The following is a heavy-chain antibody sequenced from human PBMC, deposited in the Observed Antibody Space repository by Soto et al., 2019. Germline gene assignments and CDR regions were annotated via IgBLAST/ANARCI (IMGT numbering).Heavy chain of an antibody. CDR3: ARADVDTVYYYYGMDV. D-gene: IGHD5-18*01. Sequence: GGSLRLSCAASGFTFSSYSMNWVRQAPGKGLEWVSSISSSSSYIYYADSVKGRFTISRDNAKNSLYLQMNSLRAEDTAVYYCARADVDTVYYYYGMDVWGQGTTVTVS. V-gene: IGHV3-21*01. J-gene: IGHJ6*02. CDR1: GFTFSSYS. CDR2: ISSSSSYI.